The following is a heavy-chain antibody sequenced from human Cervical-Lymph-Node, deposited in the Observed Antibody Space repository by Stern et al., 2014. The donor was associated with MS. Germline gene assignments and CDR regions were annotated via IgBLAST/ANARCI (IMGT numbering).Heavy chain of an antibody. Sequence: VQLVQSGAEVKKPGASVKVSCKASGYTFTGYYMHWVRHAPGQGLEWMGWINPKSGGTNYAQKLQGWVIMTRDTSISTAYLELNRLKSDDTAVYYCAVGGSYFDPFDHWGQGTLVIVSS. CDR1: GYTFTGYY. J-gene: IGHJ4*02. D-gene: IGHD1-26*01. CDR3: AVGGSYFDPFDH. V-gene: IGHV1-2*04. CDR2: INPKSGGT.